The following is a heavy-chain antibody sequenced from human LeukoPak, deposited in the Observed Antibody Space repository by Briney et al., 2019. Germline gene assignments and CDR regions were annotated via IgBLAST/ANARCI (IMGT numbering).Heavy chain of an antibody. D-gene: IGHD4-23*01. CDR1: GGSISSSSSIC. Sequence: SETLSLTCAVSGGSISSSSSICWTWVRQPPGEELEWIGEIYHNGATNYNPSLKSRVTLLLDKSKNQFSLRLNSVTAADTAVYYCARNGGNSDYDYWGQGTLVTVSA. V-gene: IGHV4-4*02. CDR3: ARNGGNSDYDY. CDR2: IYHNGAT. J-gene: IGHJ4*02.